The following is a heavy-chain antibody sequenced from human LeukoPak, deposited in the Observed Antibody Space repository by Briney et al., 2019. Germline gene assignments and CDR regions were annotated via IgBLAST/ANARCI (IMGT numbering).Heavy chain of an antibody. V-gene: IGHV4-61*02. D-gene: IGHD2-2*01. Sequence: SETLSLTCTVSGGSISSGSYYWSWIRQPAGKGLEWIGRIYTSGSTNYNPSLKSRVTISVDTSKNQFSLKLSSVTAADTAVYYCARASLSGYGFDYWGQGTLVTVSS. CDR2: IYTSGST. CDR1: GGSISSGSYY. J-gene: IGHJ4*02. CDR3: ARASLSGYGFDY.